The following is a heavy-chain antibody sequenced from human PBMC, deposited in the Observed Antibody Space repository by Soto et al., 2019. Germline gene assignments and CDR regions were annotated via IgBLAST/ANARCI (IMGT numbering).Heavy chain of an antibody. V-gene: IGHV3-33*01. J-gene: IGHJ6*02. CDR1: GFTFSSYG. CDR2: IWYDGSNK. D-gene: IGHD6-25*01. Sequence: GSLRLSCAASGFTFSSYGMHWVRQAPGKGLEWVAVIWYDGSNKYYVDSVKGRFTISRDNSKNTLYLQMNSLRAEDTAVYYCARPLAAGYYYYGMDVWGQGTTVTVSS. CDR3: ARPLAAGYYYYGMDV.